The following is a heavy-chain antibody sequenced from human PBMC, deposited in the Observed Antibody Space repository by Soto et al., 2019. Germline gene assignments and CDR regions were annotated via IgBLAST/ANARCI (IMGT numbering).Heavy chain of an antibody. Sequence: QVQLVQSGAEVKKPGASVKLSCRTSGYTFTHYYIHWVRQARGQGLEWLGIINPASGSTNYAQEFQGRVALTMDTSTITVYMDLSGVRAEDMAIFSCARDLAAGDHWGQGTLVTVSS. CDR3: ARDLAAGDH. V-gene: IGHV1-46*01. CDR2: INPASGST. CDR1: GYTFTHYY. D-gene: IGHD6-13*01. J-gene: IGHJ4*02.